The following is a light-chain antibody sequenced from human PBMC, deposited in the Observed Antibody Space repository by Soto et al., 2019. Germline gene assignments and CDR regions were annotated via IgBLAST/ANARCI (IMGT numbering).Light chain of an antibody. CDR3: PSYTGGSGYV. CDR1: SSDVGAYNY. Sequence: QSALTQPVSVSGSPGQSITMSCTGTSSDVGAYNYVYWYRQHPGKAPKLIIYDVSNRPSGVSNRFSGSKSGNTASLIISGLQAEYEADYYCPSYTGGSGYVFGTGTKLTVL. J-gene: IGLJ1*01. V-gene: IGLV2-14*01. CDR2: DVS.